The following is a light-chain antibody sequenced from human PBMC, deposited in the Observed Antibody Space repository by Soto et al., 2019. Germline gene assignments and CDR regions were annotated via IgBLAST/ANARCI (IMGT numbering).Light chain of an antibody. CDR2: AAS. CDR1: QVISSY. Sequence: IQMTQSPPTLSASVGDRVTITCRASQVISSYLAWYQQKPGRAPKLLIYAASTLQSGVPSRFSGSGSGTEFTLTITSLQPEDFATYYCQQHNSFPITFGQGTRLEIK. J-gene: IGKJ5*01. CDR3: QQHNSFPIT. V-gene: IGKV1-9*01.